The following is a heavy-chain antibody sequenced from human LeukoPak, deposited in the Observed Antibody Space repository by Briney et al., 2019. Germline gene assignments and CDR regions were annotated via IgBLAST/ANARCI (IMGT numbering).Heavy chain of an antibody. D-gene: IGHD3-9*01. CDR1: GGSFSGYY. Sequence: PSETLSLTCAVHGGSFSGYYWSWIRQPPGKGLEWIGSIYYSGSTYYNPSLKSRVTISVDTFKNQFSLKLTSVTAADTAVYYCARNGKFDWLYANWFDPWGQGTLVSVSS. J-gene: IGHJ5*02. CDR3: ARNGKFDWLYANWFDP. CDR2: IYYSGST. V-gene: IGHV4-34*01.